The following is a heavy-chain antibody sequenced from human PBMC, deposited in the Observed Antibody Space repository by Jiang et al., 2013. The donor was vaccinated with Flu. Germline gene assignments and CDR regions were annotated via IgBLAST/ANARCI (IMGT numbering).Heavy chain of an antibody. CDR2: IHYSGNT. CDR3: ARFDWGIDAFDI. J-gene: IGHJ3*02. V-gene: IGHV4-59*08. Sequence: GSGLVKPSETLSLTCTVSSGDIRSHYWSWIRQPPGRGLEYIGYIHYSGNTNYNPSLKSRVTMSVDRSKSQVSLKVTSVTAADTAVYYCARFDWGIDAFDIWGQGTMVIVSS. CDR1: SGDIRSHY. D-gene: IGHD7-27*01.